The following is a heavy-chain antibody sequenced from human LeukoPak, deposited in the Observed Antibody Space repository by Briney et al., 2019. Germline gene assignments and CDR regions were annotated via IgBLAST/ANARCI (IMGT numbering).Heavy chain of an antibody. CDR3: ARRGYDYGGWFDP. CDR2: IRYDGSNK. CDR1: GFTFSSYG. V-gene: IGHV3-30*02. J-gene: IGHJ5*02. D-gene: IGHD5-12*01. Sequence: GGSLRLSCAASGFTFSSYGIHWVRQAPGKGLEWVAFIRYDGSNKYYADSVKGRFTISRDNSKNTLYLQMNSLRAEDTAVYYCARRGYDYGGWFDPWGQGALVTVSS.